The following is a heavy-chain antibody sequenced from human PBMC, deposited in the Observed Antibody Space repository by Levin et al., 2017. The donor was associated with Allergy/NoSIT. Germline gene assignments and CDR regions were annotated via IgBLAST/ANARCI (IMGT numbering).Heavy chain of an antibody. J-gene: IGHJ5*02. CDR3: ASSSSHSS. CDR1: GFTFRTYA. D-gene: IGHD6-6*01. Sequence: LSLTCAASGFTFRTYAMSWVRQAPGKGLEWVSAISGSGGSTYYADFVQRRFTISRDNSKNTLYLQMNSLRAEDTAVYYCASSSSHSSWGQGTLVTVSS. CDR2: ISGSGGST. V-gene: IGHV3-23*01.